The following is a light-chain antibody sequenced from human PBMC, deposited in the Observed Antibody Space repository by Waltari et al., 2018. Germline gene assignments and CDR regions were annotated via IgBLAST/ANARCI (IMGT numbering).Light chain of an antibody. CDR1: TGAVTSVHY. CDR2: STT. V-gene: IGLV7-43*01. CDR3: LLYFGGVQV. Sequence: QTVVTQEPSLTVSPGGTVTLTCASSTGAVTSVHYANWFRQKRGQPPRALIYSTTEKHSWTPVRFSGSLLGGKAALTLSVVQPEDEAVYYCLLYFGGVQVFGGGTKLTVL. J-gene: IGLJ3*02.